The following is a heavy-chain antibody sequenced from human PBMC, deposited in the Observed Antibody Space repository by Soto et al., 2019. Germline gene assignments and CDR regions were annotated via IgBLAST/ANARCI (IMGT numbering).Heavy chain of an antibody. CDR1: GFTFSSYD. D-gene: IGHD4-17*01. Sequence: GGSLRLSCAASGFTFSSYDMHWVRQATGKGLEWVSAIGTAGDTYYPGSVKGRFTISRENAKNSLHLQMNSLRAEDTAVYYCARDHAYGDSNWFDPWGQGTLVTVSS. J-gene: IGHJ5*02. CDR3: ARDHAYGDSNWFDP. V-gene: IGHV3-13*01. CDR2: IGTAGDT.